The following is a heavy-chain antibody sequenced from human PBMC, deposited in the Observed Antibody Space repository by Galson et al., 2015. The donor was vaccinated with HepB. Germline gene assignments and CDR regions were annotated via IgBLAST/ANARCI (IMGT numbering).Heavy chain of an antibody. Sequence: SLRLSCAASGFTFSRYTMSWVRQAPGKGLEWVSSIRGSGDITHYADSVKGRFTISRDNSKNTVYLQMNSLRVEDTAVYYCAKDAVGGVAARPDWFDPWGQGTLVTVSS. CDR3: AKDAVGGVAARPDWFDP. J-gene: IGHJ5*02. CDR2: IRGSGDIT. V-gene: IGHV3-23*01. D-gene: IGHD6-6*01. CDR1: GFTFSRYT.